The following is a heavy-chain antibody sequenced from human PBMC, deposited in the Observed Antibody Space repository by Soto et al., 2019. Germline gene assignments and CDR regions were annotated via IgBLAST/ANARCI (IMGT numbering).Heavy chain of an antibody. V-gene: IGHV3-23*01. CDR3: TKTNETGGAAFEI. Sequence: PGWSLRLSCAASGFTFSSYAMSWVRQAPGKGLEWVSTILVGGSTHYEDSVKGRFTISRDTSKNTVYLQMNSLTAGDTAVYYCTKTNETGGAAFEICGQGTMVTVSS. CDR1: GFTFSSYA. CDR2: ILVGGST. D-gene: IGHD2-8*02. J-gene: IGHJ3*02.